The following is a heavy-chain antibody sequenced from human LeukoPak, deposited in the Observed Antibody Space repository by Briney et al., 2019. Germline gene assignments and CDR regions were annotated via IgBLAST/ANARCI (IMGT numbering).Heavy chain of an antibody. J-gene: IGHJ4*02. V-gene: IGHV4-34*01. CDR2: INHSGST. CDR3: ARALFVKTGAAASGYFDY. Sequence: PSETLSLTCAVYGGSFSGYYWSWIRQPPGKGLEWIGEINHSGSTNYNPSLKSRVTISVDTSKNQFSLKLSSVTAADTAVYYCARALFVKTGAAASGYFDYWGQGTLVTVSS. CDR1: GGSFSGYY. D-gene: IGHD2-15*01.